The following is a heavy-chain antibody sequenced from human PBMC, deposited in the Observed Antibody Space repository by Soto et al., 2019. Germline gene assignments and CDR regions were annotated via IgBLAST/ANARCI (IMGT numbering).Heavy chain of an antibody. D-gene: IGHD6-13*01. V-gene: IGHV1-46*01. Sequence: ASVKVSCKKSGYTFVDYFIHWVGQAPGQGLEGMGIISLRHHSTSYAQKFQDRLPVTRDPSSTTIYMELNSLRAEDTAMYYCAREDYSSSWPQTLDYWGQGTQVTVSS. CDR2: ISLRHHST. CDR1: GYTFVDYF. J-gene: IGHJ4*02. CDR3: AREDYSSSWPQTLDY.